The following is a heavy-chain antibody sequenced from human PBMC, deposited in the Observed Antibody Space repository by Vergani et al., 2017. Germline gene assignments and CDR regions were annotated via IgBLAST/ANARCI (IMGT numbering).Heavy chain of an antibody. D-gene: IGHD3-22*01. CDR2: IIPILGIA. J-gene: IGHJ4*02. V-gene: IGHV1-69*02. Sequence: QVQLVQSGAEVKKPGSSVKVSCKASGGTFSSYTISWVRQAPGQGLEWMGRIIPILGIANYAQKFQGRVTITADKSTSTAYMELSSLRSEDTAVYYCARIPLRDYYDSSGYSYFNYWGQGTLVTVSS. CDR3: ARIPLRDYYDSSGYSYFNY. CDR1: GGTFSSYT.